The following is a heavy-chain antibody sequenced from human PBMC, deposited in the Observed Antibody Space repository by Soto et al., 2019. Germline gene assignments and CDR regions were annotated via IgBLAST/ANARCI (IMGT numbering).Heavy chain of an antibody. D-gene: IGHD1-7*01. CDR1: GYTFTSSY. J-gene: IGHJ4*02. CDR3: ARLLITGTTVDFDY. V-gene: IGHV1-46*03. CDR2: INPSGGST. Sequence: ASVKVSCKAAGYTFTSSYIHWVRQAPGQGLEWMGIINPSGGSTSYAQKFQGRVTMTRDTSTSTVYMELSSLRSEDTAVYYCARLLITGTTVDFDYWGQGTLVTVSS.